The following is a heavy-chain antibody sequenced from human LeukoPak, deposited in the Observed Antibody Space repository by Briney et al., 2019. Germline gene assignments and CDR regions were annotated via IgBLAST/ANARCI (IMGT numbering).Heavy chain of an antibody. V-gene: IGHV5-51*01. CDR2: IYPGDSDT. D-gene: IGHD5-18*01. J-gene: IGHJ5*02. Sequence: GESLKISCKASGYSFTSYWIGWVRQMPGKGLEWMGIIYPGDSDTRYSPSFQGQVTISADKSTSTAYLQWSSLKASDTAMYYCATGYTYGNNWYDPWGQGTLVTVSS. CDR3: ATGYTYGNNWYDP. CDR1: GYSFTSYW.